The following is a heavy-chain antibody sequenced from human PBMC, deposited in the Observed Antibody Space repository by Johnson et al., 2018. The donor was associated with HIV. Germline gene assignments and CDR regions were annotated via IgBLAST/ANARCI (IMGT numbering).Heavy chain of an antibody. D-gene: IGHD3-10*01. V-gene: IGHV3-11*04. CDR2: ISSSGSTI. J-gene: IGHJ3*01. CDR3: AREAGVSYPDAFDF. CDR1: GFTFSDYY. Sequence: QVQLLESGGGLVKPGGSLRLSCAASGFTFSDYYMSWIRQAPGKGLEWVSYISSSGSTIYYAASVKGRFTISRDNATNSLYLQINSVRADDTAVYYCAREAGVSYPDAFDFWGQGTMVTVSS.